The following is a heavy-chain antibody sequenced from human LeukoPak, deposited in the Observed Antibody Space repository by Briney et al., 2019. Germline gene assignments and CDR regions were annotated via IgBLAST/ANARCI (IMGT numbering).Heavy chain of an antibody. V-gene: IGHV3-30*04. D-gene: IGHD4-23*01. CDR1: GFTFSSYA. J-gene: IGHJ4*02. CDR3: ARALGYGGSGDYFDY. Sequence: GGSLRLSCAASGFTFSSYAMHWVRQAPGKGLEWVAVISYDGSNKYYADSVKGRFTISRDNSKNTLYLQMNSLRAEDTAVYYCARALGYGGSGDYFDYWGQGTLATVSS. CDR2: ISYDGSNK.